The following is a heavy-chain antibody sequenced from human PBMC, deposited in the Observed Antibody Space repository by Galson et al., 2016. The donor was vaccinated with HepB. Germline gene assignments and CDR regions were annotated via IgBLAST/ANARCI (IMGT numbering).Heavy chain of an antibody. CDR2: ISHDGTVA. Sequence: SLRLTCAASGFSFHNYGMHWVRQAPGKGLEWLAVISHDGTVAYYADALKGRFTISRDNPKTTLYLQMHSLRGEDTAVYYCARDGRRGYAMDVWGQGTTVTVSS. V-gene: IGHV3-30*03. CDR3: ARDGRRGYAMDV. CDR1: GFSFHNYG. J-gene: IGHJ6*02.